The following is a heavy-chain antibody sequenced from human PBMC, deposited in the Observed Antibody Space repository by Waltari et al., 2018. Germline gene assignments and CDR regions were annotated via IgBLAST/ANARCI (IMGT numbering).Heavy chain of an antibody. CDR2: INHRGST. V-gene: IGHV4-34*01. CDR1: GGSFSGYY. CDR3: ARVAGSGTRNWFDP. Sequence: QVQLQQWGAGLLKPSETLSLTCAVYGGSFSGYYWSWIRQPPGKGLEWIGEINHRGSTNFNPSLTSRVTISVDTSKNQFSLKLSSVTAADTAVYYCARVAGSGTRNWFDPWGQGTLVTVSS. D-gene: IGHD3-10*01. J-gene: IGHJ5*02.